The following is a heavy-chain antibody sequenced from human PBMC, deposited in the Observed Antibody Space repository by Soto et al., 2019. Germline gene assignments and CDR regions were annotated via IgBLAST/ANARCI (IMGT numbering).Heavy chain of an antibody. V-gene: IGHV4-34*01. CDR3: ARARVLRYFDWLGSSYYYYGMDV. D-gene: IGHD3-9*01. CDR2: INPSGST. CDR1: SGSFSGYY. J-gene: IGHJ6*02. Sequence: ETLSLTCAVYSGSFSGYYWRWIRQPPGKGLEWIGEINPSGSTNYNPPLKSRVTISVDTSKNQFSLKLSSVTAADTAVYYCARARVLRYFDWLGSSYYYYGMDVWGQGPTVT.